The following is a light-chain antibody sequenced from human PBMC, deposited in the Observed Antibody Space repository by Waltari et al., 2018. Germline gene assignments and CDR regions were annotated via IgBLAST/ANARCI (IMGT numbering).Light chain of an antibody. CDR1: QTINNNF. J-gene: IGKJ4*01. Sequence: IVLTQSPDTLSLSPGQRATLSCKASQTINNNFLVWYQQKPGQAPRLLIQGASRRATGFPDRFSGSGSGTDFTLTISRLEPEDVAVYYCQQYDGSILTFGGGTKVEI. V-gene: IGKV3-20*01. CDR3: QQYDGSILT. CDR2: GAS.